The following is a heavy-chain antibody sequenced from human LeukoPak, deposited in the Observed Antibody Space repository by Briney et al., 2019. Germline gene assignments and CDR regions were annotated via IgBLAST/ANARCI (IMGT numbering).Heavy chain of an antibody. CDR1: GYTLTELS. Sequence: ASVKVSCKVSGYTLTELSMHWVRQAPGKGLEWMGGFDPEDGETIYAQKFQGRVTMTEDTSTDTAYMELSSLRSEDTAVYYCATVDQYAIVGVTAPRYGMDVWGQGTTVTVSS. V-gene: IGHV1-24*01. J-gene: IGHJ6*02. CDR2: FDPEDGET. D-gene: IGHD1-26*01. CDR3: ATVDQYAIVGVTAPRYGMDV.